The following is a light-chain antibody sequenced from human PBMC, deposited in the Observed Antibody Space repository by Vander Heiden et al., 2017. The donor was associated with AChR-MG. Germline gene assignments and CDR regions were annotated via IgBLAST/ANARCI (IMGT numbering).Light chain of an antibody. J-gene: IGLJ2*01. CDR1: SSNN. CDR2: TNN. V-gene: IGLV1-40*01. Sequence: QSVLTQPPSVSRAPGQRVPISCTGTSSNNVHWYQQVPGTAPKLLIYTNNNRPSGVPDRFSGSKSGASASLAITGLQAEDEADYYCQSYDSGLSSVVFGGGTKLTVL. CDR3: QSYDSGLSSVV.